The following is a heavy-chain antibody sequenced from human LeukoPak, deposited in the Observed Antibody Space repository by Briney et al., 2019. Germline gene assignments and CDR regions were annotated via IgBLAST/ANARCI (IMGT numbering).Heavy chain of an antibody. J-gene: IGHJ4*02. D-gene: IGHD3-3*01. CDR2: ISGSGGST. V-gene: IGHV3-23*01. Sequence: PGGSLRLSCAASGFSFSDYFMCWIRQAPGKGLEWVSAISGSGGSTYYADSVKGRFTISRDNSKNTLYLQMNSLRAEDTAVYYCRATYYDFWSGYYSPRYFDYWGQGTLVTVSS. CDR3: RATYYDFWSGYYSPRYFDY. CDR1: GFSFSDYF.